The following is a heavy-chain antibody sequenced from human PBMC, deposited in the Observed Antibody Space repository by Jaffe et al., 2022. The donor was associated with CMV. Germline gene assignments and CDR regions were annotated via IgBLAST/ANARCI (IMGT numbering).Heavy chain of an antibody. CDR2: VSGSDGST. D-gene: IGHD3-10*01. V-gene: IGHV3-23*04. CDR3: AKPLILTWVRGAFDI. Sequence: EVQLVESGGGLVQPGGSLRLSCAASGFTVTSYALSWVRQAPGKGLEWVSAVSGSDGSTYYADSLKGRFTISRDSSDNTLYLQMTSLRAEDTATYYCAKPLILTWVRGAFDIWGQGTMVTVSS. CDR1: GFTVTSYA. J-gene: IGHJ3*02.